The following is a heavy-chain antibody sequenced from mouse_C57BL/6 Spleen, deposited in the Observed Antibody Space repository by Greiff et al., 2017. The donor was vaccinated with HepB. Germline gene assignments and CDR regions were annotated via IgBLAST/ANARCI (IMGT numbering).Heavy chain of an antibody. D-gene: IGHD1-1*01. Sequence: VQLQQSGAELVKPGASVKISCKASGYAFSSYWMNWVKQRPGKGLEWIGQIYPGDGDTNYNGKFKGKATLTADKSSSTAYMQLSSLTSEAAAVYFCARGYGSRVYAMDYWGQGTSVTVSS. V-gene: IGHV1-80*01. J-gene: IGHJ4*01. CDR2: IYPGDGDT. CDR1: GYAFSSYW. CDR3: ARGYGSRVYAMDY.